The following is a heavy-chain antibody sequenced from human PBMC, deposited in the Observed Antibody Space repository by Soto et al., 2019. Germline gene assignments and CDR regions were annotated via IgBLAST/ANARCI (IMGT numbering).Heavy chain of an antibody. CDR1: GYRFTSYW. CDR2: VFPSDSDT. Sequence: GESLKISCRTSGYRFTSYWIAWVRQMPGKGLEWMGIVFPSDSDTRYSPSFQGQVTISADRSTSTVFLQWASLKASDTAVYFCARKDKSGYFNWFDPWGQGTLVTVSS. D-gene: IGHD3-22*01. CDR3: ARKDKSGYFNWFDP. V-gene: IGHV5-51*01. J-gene: IGHJ5*02.